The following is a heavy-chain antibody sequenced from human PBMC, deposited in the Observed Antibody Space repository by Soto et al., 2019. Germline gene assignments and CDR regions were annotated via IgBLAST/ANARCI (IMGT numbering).Heavy chain of an antibody. Sequence: PGGSLRLSCAASGFIFNNYALSWVRQAPGKGLEWVSSVSGGGGTTRYADSVRGRFTISRDNSKNTLSLQMNSLRAEDTALYYCAKDKADNFYGASNEDIESWGQGPMVTVSS. CDR3: AKDKADNFYGASNEDIES. CDR2: VSGGGGTT. D-gene: IGHD4-17*01. V-gene: IGHV3-23*01. J-gene: IGHJ3*01. CDR1: GFIFNNYA.